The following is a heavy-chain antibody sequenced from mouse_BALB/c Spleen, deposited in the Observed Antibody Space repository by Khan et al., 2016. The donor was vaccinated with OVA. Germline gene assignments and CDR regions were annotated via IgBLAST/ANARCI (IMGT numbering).Heavy chain of an antibody. Sequence: EVQLQQSGPELVKPGASVKMSCKASGYTFTSYVMHWVKQKPGLGLEWIGYIYPFNDDTKYNEKFKGKATLTSDKSSSTAYMELNSLTSEDSAVDYCAPVGTYYVAFAFWGQGTLVTVS. CDR2: IYPFNDDT. V-gene: IGHV1S136*01. D-gene: IGHD1-1*01. CDR1: GYTFTSYV. CDR3: APVGTYYVAFAF. J-gene: IGHJ3*01.